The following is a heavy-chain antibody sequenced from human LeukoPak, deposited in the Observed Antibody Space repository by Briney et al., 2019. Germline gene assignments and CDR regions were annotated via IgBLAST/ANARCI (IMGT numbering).Heavy chain of an antibody. V-gene: IGHV1-18*01. CDR3: ARVYYDFWSGYEYDAFDI. CDR2: ISAYNGNT. D-gene: IGHD3-3*01. Sequence: ASVKVSCKASGYTFTSYGISWVRQAPGQGLEWMGWISAYNGNTNYAQRLQGRVTMTTDTSTSTAYMELRSLRSDDTAVYYCARVYYDFWSGYEYDAFDIWGQGTMVTVSS. CDR1: GYTFTSYG. J-gene: IGHJ3*02.